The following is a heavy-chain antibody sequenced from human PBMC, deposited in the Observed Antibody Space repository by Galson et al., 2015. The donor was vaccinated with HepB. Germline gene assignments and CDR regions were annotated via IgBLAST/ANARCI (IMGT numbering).Heavy chain of an antibody. CDR2: ISGSGGST. CDR3: ANAHYDILTGYPVYYFDY. CDR1: GFTFSSYA. V-gene: IGHV3-23*01. Sequence: SLRLSCAASGFTFSSYAMSWVRQAPGKGLEWVSAISGSGGSTYYADSVKGRFTISRDNSKNTLYLQMNSLRAEDTAVYYCANAHYDILTGYPVYYFDYWGQGTLVTVSS. D-gene: IGHD3-9*01. J-gene: IGHJ4*02.